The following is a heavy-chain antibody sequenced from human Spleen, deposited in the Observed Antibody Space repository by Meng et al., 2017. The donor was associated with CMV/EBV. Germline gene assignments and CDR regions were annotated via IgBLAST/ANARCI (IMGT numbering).Heavy chain of an antibody. CDR1: GFTFSSYA. CDR2: IYSGGSTT. D-gene: IGHD4-17*01. J-gene: IGHJ4*02. Sequence: GGSLRLSCAASGFTFSSYAMSWVRQAPGKGLEWVSVIYSGGSTTYYADSVKGRFTISRDNSKNTLYLQMNSLRAEDTAVYYCASDYSMIWGQGTLVTVSS. V-gene: IGHV3-23*03. CDR3: ASDYSMI.